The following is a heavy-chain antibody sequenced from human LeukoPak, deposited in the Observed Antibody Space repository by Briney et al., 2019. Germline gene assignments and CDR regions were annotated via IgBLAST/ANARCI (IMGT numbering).Heavy chain of an antibody. CDR1: GFTFSSYW. CDR2: IKQDGSEK. CDR3: ARDEPLQWLAPFDY. V-gene: IGHV3-7*01. J-gene: IGHJ4*02. D-gene: IGHD6-19*01. Sequence: GGTLSLSCAASGFTFSSYWMSWVRQAPGQGLEWVANIKQDGSEKYYVDSVKGRFTISRDNAKNSLYLQMNSLRAEDTAVYYCARDEPLQWLAPFDYWGQGTLVTVSS.